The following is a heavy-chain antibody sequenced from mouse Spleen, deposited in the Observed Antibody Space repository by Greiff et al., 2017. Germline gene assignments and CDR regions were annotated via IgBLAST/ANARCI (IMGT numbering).Heavy chain of an antibody. D-gene: IGHD2-14*01. V-gene: IGHV3-8*01. J-gene: IGHJ1*01. CDR2: ISYSGST. Sequence: VQLKESGPGLAKPSQTLSLTCSVTGYSITSDYWNWIRKFPGNKLEYMGYISYSGSTYYNPSLKSRISIIRDTSKNQYYLQLNSVTTEDTATYYCARYYRYDYWYFDVWGAGTTVTVSS. CDR3: ARYYRYDYWYFDV. CDR1: GYSITSDY.